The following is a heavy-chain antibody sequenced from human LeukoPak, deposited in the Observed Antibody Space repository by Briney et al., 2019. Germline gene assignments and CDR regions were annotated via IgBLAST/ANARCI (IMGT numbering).Heavy chain of an antibody. V-gene: IGHV4-34*01. Sequence: QASETLSLTCAVYGGSFSGYYWSWIRQPPGKGLEWIGEINHSGSTNYSPSLKSRVTISVDTSKNQFSLKLSSVTAADTAVYYCARAGYGDYYYYYYYMDVWGKGTTVTVSS. J-gene: IGHJ6*03. CDR3: ARAGYGDYYYYYYYMDV. CDR2: INHSGST. D-gene: IGHD4-17*01. CDR1: GGSFSGYY.